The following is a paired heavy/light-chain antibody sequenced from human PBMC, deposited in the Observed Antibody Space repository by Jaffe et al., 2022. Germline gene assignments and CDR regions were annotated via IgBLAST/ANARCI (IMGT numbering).Heavy chain of an antibody. J-gene: IGHJ3*02. CDR3: ARDRLNYYDSSGYYRNPAQDVFDI. Sequence: QVQLQESGPGLVKPSQTLSLTCTVSGGSISSGSYYWSWIRQPAGKGLEWIGRVYTNGRTNYTPSLKGRVTILLDTSKNQFSLKLSSVTAADTAVYYCARDRLNYYDSSGYYRNPAQDVFDIWGQGTMVTVSS. CDR1: GGSISSGSYY. D-gene: IGHD3-22*01. CDR2: VYTNGRT. V-gene: IGHV4-61*02.
Light chain of an antibody. Sequence: DIQMTQSPSSLSASVGDRVTITCQASQDISNYLNWYQQKPGKAPKLLIYDASNLETGVPSRFSGSGSGTHFSFTISSLQPEDIATYYCQQYDSLPLTFGGGTKVEIK. V-gene: IGKV1-33*01. CDR1: QDISNY. CDR3: QQYDSLPLT. CDR2: DAS. J-gene: IGKJ4*01.